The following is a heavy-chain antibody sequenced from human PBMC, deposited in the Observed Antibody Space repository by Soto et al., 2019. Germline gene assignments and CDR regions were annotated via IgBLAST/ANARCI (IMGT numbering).Heavy chain of an antibody. CDR2: ISSSDKYI. J-gene: IGHJ4*02. D-gene: IGHD2-21*02. CDR3: ARVFCRGDCYSPLDY. CDR1: GFTFSNFG. Sequence: LRLSCVASGFTFSNFGLNWVRQAPGKGLEWVSSISSSDKYIYYADSVKGRFTISRDNAKNSLSLQMNSLRADDTVVYYCARVFCRGDCYSPLDYWGQGTLVTVSS. V-gene: IGHV3-21*01.